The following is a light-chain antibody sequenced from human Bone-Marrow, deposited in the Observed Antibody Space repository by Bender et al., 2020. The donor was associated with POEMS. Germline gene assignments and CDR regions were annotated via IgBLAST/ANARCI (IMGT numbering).Light chain of an antibody. Sequence: QSVVTQTPSLSESPRQRVTISCSGSSSNIGNHGVNWYQQLPGEAPKLLIYHDDLLTPGVADRFSAAKSGTSASLAITGLQPEDEADYYCQSYDTSLSGSYVFGTGTKVAV. CDR1: SSNIGNHG. CDR3: QSYDTSLSGSYV. V-gene: IGLV1-36*01. J-gene: IGLJ1*01. CDR2: HDD.